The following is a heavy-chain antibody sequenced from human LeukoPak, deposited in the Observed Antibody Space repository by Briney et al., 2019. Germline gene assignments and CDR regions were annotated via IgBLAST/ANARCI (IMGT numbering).Heavy chain of an antibody. Sequence: SETLSLTCTVSGGSISGSSYYWGWIRQPPGKGLEWIGSIYYSGSTYYNPSLKSRVTISVDTSKNQFSLKLSSVTAADTAVYYCARGPPVDYYDGSGYYYFDYWGQGTLVTVSS. CDR1: GGSISGSSYY. CDR2: IYYSGST. CDR3: ARGPPVDYYDGSGYYYFDY. J-gene: IGHJ4*02. V-gene: IGHV4-39*01. D-gene: IGHD3-22*01.